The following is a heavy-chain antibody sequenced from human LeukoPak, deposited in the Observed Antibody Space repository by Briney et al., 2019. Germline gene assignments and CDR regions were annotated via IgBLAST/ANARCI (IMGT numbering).Heavy chain of an antibody. V-gene: IGHV3-30*03. CDR1: GFTFSSYG. Sequence: GGSLRLSCAASGFTFSSYGMHWVRQAPGKGLEWVAVISYDGSNKYYADSVKGRFTISRDNSKNTLYLQMNSLRAEDTAVYYCATPGIAAPSWGQGTLVTVSS. D-gene: IGHD6-6*01. CDR3: ATPGIAAPS. J-gene: IGHJ4*02. CDR2: ISYDGSNK.